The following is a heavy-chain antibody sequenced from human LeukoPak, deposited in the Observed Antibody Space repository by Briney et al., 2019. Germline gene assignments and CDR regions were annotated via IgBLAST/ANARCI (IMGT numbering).Heavy chain of an antibody. D-gene: IGHD3-22*01. V-gene: IGHV3-21*01. J-gene: IGHJ4*02. CDR2: ISSSSSYI. CDR1: GFTFSSYS. CDR3: ARDLAHHYDSSGYPYDY. Sequence: GGSLRLSCAASGFTFSSYSMNWVRQAPGKGLEWVSSISSSSSYIYYADSVKGRFTISRDNAKNSLYLQMNSLRAEDTAVYYCARDLAHHYDSSGYPYDYWGQGTLVTVSS.